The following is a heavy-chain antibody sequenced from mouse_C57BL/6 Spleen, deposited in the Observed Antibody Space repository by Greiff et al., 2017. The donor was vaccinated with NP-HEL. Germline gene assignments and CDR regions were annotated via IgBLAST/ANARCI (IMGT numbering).Heavy chain of an antibody. CDR2: IHPNSGST. CDR3: ARAKYDYDPFDY. J-gene: IGHJ2*01. Sequence: QVQLQQPGAELVKPGASVKLSCKASGYTFTSYWMHWVKQRPGQGLEWIGMIHPNSGSTNHNEKLKSKATLTVDKSSSTAYMQLSSQTSEDSADYYCARAKYDYDPFDYWGQGTTLTVSS. D-gene: IGHD2-4*01. CDR1: GYTFTSYW. V-gene: IGHV1-64*01.